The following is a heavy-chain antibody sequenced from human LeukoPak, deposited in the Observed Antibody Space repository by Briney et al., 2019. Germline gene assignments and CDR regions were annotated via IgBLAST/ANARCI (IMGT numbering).Heavy chain of an antibody. CDR2: ISWDGGST. J-gene: IGHJ4*02. D-gene: IGHD3-22*01. Sequence: PGGSLRLSCAASGFTFDDYTMHWVRQAPGKGLEWVSLISWDGGSTYYADSVKGRFTVSRDNSKNSLYLQMSSLRTEDTALYYCATPFSSGLWDQGTLVTVSS. CDR3: ATPFSSGL. V-gene: IGHV3-43*01. CDR1: GFTFDDYT.